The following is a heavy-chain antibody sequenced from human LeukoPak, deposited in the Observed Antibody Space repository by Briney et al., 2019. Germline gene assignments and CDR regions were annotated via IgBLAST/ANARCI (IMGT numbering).Heavy chain of an antibody. J-gene: IGHJ3*02. V-gene: IGHV3-30*02. CDR2: IRYDGSNK. D-gene: IGHD2-2*01. CDR1: GFTFSTFG. Sequence: GGSLRLSCAASGFAASGFTFSTFGMHWVRQAPGKGLEWVAFIRYDGSNKYYADSVKGRFTISRDNAKNSLYLQMNSLRAEDTAVYYCARSLKDIVVVPAAADAFDIWGQGTMVTVSS. CDR3: ARSLKDIVVVPAAADAFDI.